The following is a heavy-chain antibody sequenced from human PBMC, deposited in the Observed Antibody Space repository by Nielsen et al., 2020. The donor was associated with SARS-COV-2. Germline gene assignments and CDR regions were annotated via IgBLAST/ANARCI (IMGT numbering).Heavy chain of an antibody. Sequence: GESLKISCAASGFTFSDFAMQWVRQAPGKGLEWVALISYDGSNKYYADSVKGRFTISRDNSKNTLYLQMNSLRAEDTAVYYCAKPGGGSYPVYFDYWGQGTLVTVSS. CDR3: AKPGGGSYPVYFDY. CDR2: ISYDGSNK. D-gene: IGHD1-26*01. V-gene: IGHV3-30*18. J-gene: IGHJ4*02. CDR1: GFTFSDFA.